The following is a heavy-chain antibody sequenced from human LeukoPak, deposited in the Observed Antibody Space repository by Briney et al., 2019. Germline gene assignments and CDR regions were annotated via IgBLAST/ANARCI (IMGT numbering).Heavy chain of an antibody. Sequence: GGSLRLSCAASGFTFSSYEMNWVRQAPGKGLEWVSSISSSSSYIYYADSVKGRFTISRDNAKNSLYLQMNSLRAEDTAVYYCARPYSSGWPNYYYYMDVWGKGTTVTVSS. V-gene: IGHV3-21*01. J-gene: IGHJ6*03. CDR3: ARPYSSGWPNYYYYMDV. CDR1: GFTFSSYE. CDR2: ISSSSSYI. D-gene: IGHD6-19*01.